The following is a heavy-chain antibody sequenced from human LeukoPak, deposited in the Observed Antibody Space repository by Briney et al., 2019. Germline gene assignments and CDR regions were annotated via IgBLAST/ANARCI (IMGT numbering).Heavy chain of an antibody. Sequence: GGSLRLSCAASGFTFSSYSMNWVRQAPGKGLEWVSYISSSSSTIYYADSVKGRSTISRDNAKNSLYLQMNSLGAEDTAVYYCARDWVSGPWGQGTLVTVSS. CDR1: GFTFSSYS. CDR2: ISSSSSTI. V-gene: IGHV3-48*01. J-gene: IGHJ4*02. CDR3: ARDWVSGP. D-gene: IGHD3-16*01.